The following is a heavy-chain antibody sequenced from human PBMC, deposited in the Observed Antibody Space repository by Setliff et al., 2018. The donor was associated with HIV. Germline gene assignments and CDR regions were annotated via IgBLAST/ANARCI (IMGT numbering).Heavy chain of an antibody. Sequence: PSETLSLTCAVSGYSISSGYYWAWIRQSPGKGLDWIGSIHHSGTTYYNPSLKSRVTISLDTTTNQVSLQVNSVTAVDTAVYYCARVPHRVVGTTTLLYHFDYWGLGTLVTVSS. V-gene: IGHV4-38-2*01. CDR2: IHHSGTT. CDR3: ARVPHRVVGTTTLLYHFDY. CDR1: GYSISSGYY. J-gene: IGHJ4*02. D-gene: IGHD1-26*01.